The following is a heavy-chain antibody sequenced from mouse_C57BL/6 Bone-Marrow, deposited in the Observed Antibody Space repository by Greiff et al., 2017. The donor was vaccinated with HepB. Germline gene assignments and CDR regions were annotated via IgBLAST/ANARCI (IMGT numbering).Heavy chain of an antibody. CDR1: GFTFSSYA. CDR2: ISSGGDYI. Sequence: EVKLVESGEGLVKPGGSLKLSCAASGFTFSSYAMSWVRQTPEKRLEWVAYISSGGDYIYYADTVKGRFTISRDNARNTLYLQMSSLKSEDTAMYYCTRDSNYLRFAYWGQGTLVTVSA. CDR3: TRDSNYLRFAY. J-gene: IGHJ3*01. V-gene: IGHV5-9-1*02. D-gene: IGHD2-5*01.